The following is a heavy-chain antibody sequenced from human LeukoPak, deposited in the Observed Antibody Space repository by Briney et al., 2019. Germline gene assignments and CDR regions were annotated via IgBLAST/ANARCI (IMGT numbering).Heavy chain of an antibody. CDR3: ARGSSSGWPDYLDY. J-gene: IGHJ4*02. CDR2: INGDGRNT. CDR1: GFDLSSHW. D-gene: IGHD6-19*01. Sequence: GGSLRLSCAASGFDLSSHWMHWVRQAPGKGLVWLSRINGDGRNTGYADSVKGRFTISRDNAKNTLYLQMNSLRAEDTAVYYCARGSSSGWPDYLDYWGQGTLVTVSS. V-gene: IGHV3-74*01.